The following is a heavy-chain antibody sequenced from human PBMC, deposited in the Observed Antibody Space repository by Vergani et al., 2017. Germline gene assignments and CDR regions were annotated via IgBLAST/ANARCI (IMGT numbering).Heavy chain of an antibody. V-gene: IGHV3-30*02. CDR3: AKGGSVSSGDLSYYYYMDV. Sequence: VLLVESGGDLVQPGGSLRLSCEASGFTLSTSTMHWVRQPPGKGLEWVAVIGNDGTKKFYADSVKGRFTISRDNSKDTLYLQMNGLKSEDTAMYYCAKGGSVSSGDLSYYYYMDVWGKGTTVTVSS. CDR1: GFTLSTST. CDR2: IGNDGTKK. D-gene: IGHD3-10*01. J-gene: IGHJ6*03.